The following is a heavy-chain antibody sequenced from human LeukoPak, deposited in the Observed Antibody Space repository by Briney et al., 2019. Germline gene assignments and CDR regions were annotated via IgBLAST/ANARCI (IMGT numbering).Heavy chain of an antibody. CDR2: INHSGST. V-gene: IGHV4-34*01. D-gene: IGHD3-3*01. J-gene: IGHJ5*02. CDR1: GGSFSGYY. Sequence: SETLSLTCAVYGGSFSGYYWSWIRQPPGKGLEWIGEINHSGSTNYNPSLKSRVTISVDTSKSQFSLKLSSVTAADAAVYYCARQSRITIFGVVINLDPWGQGTLVTVSS. CDR3: ARQSRITIFGVVINLDP.